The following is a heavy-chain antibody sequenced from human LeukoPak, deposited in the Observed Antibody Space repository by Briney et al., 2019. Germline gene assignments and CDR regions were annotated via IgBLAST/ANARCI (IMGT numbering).Heavy chain of an antibody. J-gene: IGHJ3*02. CDR3: ARDVGPYYYDSSGWPAFDI. D-gene: IGHD3-22*01. CDR2: ISPDSNYK. CDR1: GFTFSTYS. Sequence: PGGSLRLSCAASGFTFSTYSMNWLRLAPGKGLEWVSSISPDSNYKYYVDSVKGRFTISRDNAKNTLYLQMNSLRAEDTAVYYCARDVGPYYYDSSGWPAFDIWGQGTMVTVSS. V-gene: IGHV3-21*01.